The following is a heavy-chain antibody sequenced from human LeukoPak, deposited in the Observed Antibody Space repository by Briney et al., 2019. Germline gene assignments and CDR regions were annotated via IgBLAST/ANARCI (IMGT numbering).Heavy chain of an antibody. J-gene: IGHJ4*02. CDR1: GFTFSSYE. V-gene: IGHV3-48*03. Sequence: GGSLRLSCAASGFTFSSYEMNWVRQAPGKGLEWVSYISSSGRTIYYADSVKGRFTISRDNAKNSLYLQMNSLRAEDTADYYCARVSGTYFDYWGQGTLVTVSS. CDR2: ISSSGRTI. D-gene: IGHD1-26*01. CDR3: ARVSGTYFDY.